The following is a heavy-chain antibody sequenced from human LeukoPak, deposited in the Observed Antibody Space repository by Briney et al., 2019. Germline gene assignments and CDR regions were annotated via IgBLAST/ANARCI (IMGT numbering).Heavy chain of an antibody. CDR3: ARSVSAYAGRGWFDP. V-gene: IGHV4-39*07. J-gene: IGHJ5*02. CDR1: GGSIRSLGYS. D-gene: IGHD5-12*01. Sequence: SETLSLTCSVSGGSIRSLGYSWGWIRQPPGKGLEWIASMYYTGTTYYNPSLKSRVTMSVDTSKNQFSLNLTSVTAAVTAVFYCARSVSAYAGRGWFDPWGQGTLVTVSS. CDR2: MYYTGTT.